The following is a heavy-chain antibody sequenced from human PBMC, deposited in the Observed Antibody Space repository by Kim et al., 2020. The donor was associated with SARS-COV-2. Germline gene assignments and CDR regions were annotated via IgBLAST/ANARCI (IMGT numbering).Heavy chain of an antibody. V-gene: IGHV3-23*01. CDR1: GFSFVDYA. CDR3: ATTIVQARYLAY. D-gene: IGHD6-6*01. CDR2: INARGTT. Sequence: GGSLRLSCAASGFSFVDYAMGWVRQAPGQGLEWVSPINARGTTYYSAYAKGRFTIISDSSTNDVDLQMNSLRADDTAAYYYATTIVQARYLAYWGHVTLV. J-gene: IGHJ4*01.